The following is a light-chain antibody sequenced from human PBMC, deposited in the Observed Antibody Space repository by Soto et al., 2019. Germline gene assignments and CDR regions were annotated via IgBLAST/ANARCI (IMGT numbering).Light chain of an antibody. V-gene: IGKV1-27*01. CDR2: ATS. CDR3: QKYNSAPLT. CDR1: QGIAPY. J-gene: IGKJ4*01. Sequence: DVQMTQSPSSLSAFVVDRVTITCRASQGIAPYLAWFQQKPGKVPTLLIYATSTLQSGVPSRFSGSGSGTDFTLTINSLQPEDVGTYYCQKYNSAPLTFGGGTKVDIK.